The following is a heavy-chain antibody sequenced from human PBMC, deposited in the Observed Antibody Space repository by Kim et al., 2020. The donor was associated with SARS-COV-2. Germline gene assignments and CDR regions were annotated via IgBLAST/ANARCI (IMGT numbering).Heavy chain of an antibody. CDR1: RGSFTKYY. Sequence: SETLSLTCTVSRGSFTKYYWNWIRQSPGKGLEWIGYIYHSGSTNYNPSFRSRVVISVDTPKTQFSLRLTSVTAADTAIYYCARSPVVTENWFDSWGQGRLVTVSS. V-gene: IGHV4-59*13. J-gene: IGHJ5*01. CDR3: ARSPVVTENWFDS. CDR2: IYHSGST. D-gene: IGHD2-15*01.